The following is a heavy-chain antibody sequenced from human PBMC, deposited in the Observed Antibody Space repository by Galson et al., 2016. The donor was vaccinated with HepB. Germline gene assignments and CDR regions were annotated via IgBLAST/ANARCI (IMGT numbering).Heavy chain of an antibody. V-gene: IGHV1-69*06. J-gene: IGHJ6*03. CDR2: IIPVFGTG. CDR3: QAGDYYFYIDV. D-gene: IGHD1-26*01. CDR1: GGIFSSYA. Sequence: SVKVSCKASGGIFSSYAFSWVRQAPGQGLEWMGGIIPVFGTGNHAQMFQDRVTITADKSTSTVYMELSSLGSEDTAVYYCQAGDYYFYIDVWGEGTTVTVSS.